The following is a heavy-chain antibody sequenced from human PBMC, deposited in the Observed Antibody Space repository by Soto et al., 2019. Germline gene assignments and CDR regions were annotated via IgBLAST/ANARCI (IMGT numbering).Heavy chain of an antibody. CDR1: GGTISSRGCY. Sequence: PSETLSLPCTVSGGTISSRGCYWSWIRQHTGKGLEWIGYIYYGGSTYYTPSLKSRATISVDTSKNQCSLKLSSVTAADTAVYYCARDFNDFWSGYEYPSPLGSYVMDVWGQGTTVTVSS. CDR3: ARDFNDFWSGYEYPSPLGSYVMDV. V-gene: IGHV4-31*03. D-gene: IGHD3-3*01. CDR2: IYYGGST. J-gene: IGHJ6*02.